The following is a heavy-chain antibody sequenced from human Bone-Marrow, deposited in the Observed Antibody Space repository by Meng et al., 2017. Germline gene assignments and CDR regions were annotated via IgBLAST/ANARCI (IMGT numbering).Heavy chain of an antibody. CDR1: GGTFSSYA. V-gene: IGHV1-69*13. Sequence: SVKVSCKASGGTFSSYAISWVRQAPGQGLEWMGGIIPIFGTANYAQKFQGRATITADESTSTAYMELSSLRSEDTAVYYCARDPRYCSGGSCYYARRYGMDVWGQGTTVTVSS. CDR2: IIPIFGTA. CDR3: ARDPRYCSGGSCYYARRYGMDV. D-gene: IGHD2-15*01. J-gene: IGHJ6*02.